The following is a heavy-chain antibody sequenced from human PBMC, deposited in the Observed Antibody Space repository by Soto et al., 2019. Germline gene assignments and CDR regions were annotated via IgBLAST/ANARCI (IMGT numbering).Heavy chain of an antibody. V-gene: IGHV1-18*01. CDR2: ISAYNGNT. D-gene: IGHD3-3*01. CDR3: ARRCVEWLSPPPDAFDS. CDR1: GYTFTSYG. J-gene: IGHJ3*02. Sequence: GASVKVSCKASGYTFTSYGISWVRQAPGQGLEWMGWISAYNGNTNYAQKLQGRVTMTTDTSTSTAYMELRSLRSDDTAVYYCARRCVEWLSPPPDAFDSWGQGTMVTVAS.